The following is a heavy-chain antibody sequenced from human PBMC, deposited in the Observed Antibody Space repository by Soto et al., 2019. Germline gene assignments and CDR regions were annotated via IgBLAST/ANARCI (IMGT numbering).Heavy chain of an antibody. J-gene: IGHJ3*02. CDR1: GYSFTTYW. CDR2: IYPGDSDT. D-gene: IGHD3-22*01. Sequence: PGESLKISCKCSGYSFTTYWIGWVRQMPGKGLEWMGIIYPGDSDTRYSPSFQGQVTISADKYISTAYLQWSSLKASDTAMYYCARRLYYYDSSGYYPIDAFDIWGQGTMVTVS. CDR3: ARRLYYYDSSGYYPIDAFDI. V-gene: IGHV5-51*01.